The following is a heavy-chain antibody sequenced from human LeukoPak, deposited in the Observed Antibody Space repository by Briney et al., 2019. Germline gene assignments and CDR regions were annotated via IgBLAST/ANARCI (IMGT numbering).Heavy chain of an antibody. Sequence: GGSLRLSCTGSGFAFSSYWMNWVRQAPGEGLEWVANIKQDGSERYYVDSVKGRFTISRDNAKNSLYLQMNSLRAEDKAVYYCARDYFDSGDYYDAFDIWGQGTMVTVSS. D-gene: IGHD3-22*01. V-gene: IGHV3-7*04. CDR1: GFAFSSYW. J-gene: IGHJ3*02. CDR3: ARDYFDSGDYYDAFDI. CDR2: IKQDGSER.